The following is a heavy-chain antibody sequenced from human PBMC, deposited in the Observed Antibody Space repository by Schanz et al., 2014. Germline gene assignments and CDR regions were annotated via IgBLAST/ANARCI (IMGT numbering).Heavy chain of an antibody. J-gene: IGHJ3*02. CDR2: ISTYTGNT. Sequence: QVHLVQSGSELKKPGASVKVSCKASGYTFTSYGVSWVRQAPGQGLEWMGWISTYTGNTNYAQRLQDRVTMTTDTSTSTAYMELRGLRSDDTAVYYCARNIIATARAYDIWGQGTMVTVSS. CDR1: GYTFTSYG. D-gene: IGHD6-13*01. V-gene: IGHV1-18*04. CDR3: ARNIIATARAYDI.